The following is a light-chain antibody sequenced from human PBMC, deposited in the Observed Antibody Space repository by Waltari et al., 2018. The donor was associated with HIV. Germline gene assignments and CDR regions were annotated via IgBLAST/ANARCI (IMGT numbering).Light chain of an antibody. J-gene: IGKJ1*01. CDR1: QSVSSN. V-gene: IGKV3-15*01. Sequence: EIVMTQSPDTLSVSPGERATLSCRASQSVSSNLAWFQQNPGLAPRLLFYGASVRATGIPARFSGSGSGTEFTLTISSLQSEDFAVYYCQQYDNWWTFGQGTKVEIK. CDR3: QQYDNWWT. CDR2: GAS.